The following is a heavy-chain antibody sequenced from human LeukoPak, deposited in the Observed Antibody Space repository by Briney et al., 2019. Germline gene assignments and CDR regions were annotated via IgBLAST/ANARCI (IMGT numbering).Heavy chain of an antibody. CDR2: INSDGSST. CDR3: ARAPGGSEPFDY. CDR1: GFTFSSYW. D-gene: IGHD3-10*01. Sequence: GGSLRLSCAASGFTFSSYWMHWVRQAPGKGLVWVSRINSDGSSTSFAESVKGRFTISRDNAKNTLYLQMNSLRAEDTAVYYCARAPGGSEPFDYWGQGTLVTVSS. J-gene: IGHJ4*02. V-gene: IGHV3-74*01.